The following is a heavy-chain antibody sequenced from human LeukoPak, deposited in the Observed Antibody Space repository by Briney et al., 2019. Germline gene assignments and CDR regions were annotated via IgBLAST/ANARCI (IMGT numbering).Heavy chain of an antibody. J-gene: IGHJ3*02. D-gene: IGHD2-15*01. CDR1: GFTFSSYA. V-gene: IGHV3-30-3*01. Sequence: GRSLRLSCAASGFTFSSYAMHWVRQAPGKGLEWAAVISYDGSNKYYADSVKGRFTISRDNSKNTLYLQMNSLRAEDTAVYYCASKDIVVVVAADSDAFDIWGQGTMVTVSS. CDR3: ASKDIVVVVAADSDAFDI. CDR2: ISYDGSNK.